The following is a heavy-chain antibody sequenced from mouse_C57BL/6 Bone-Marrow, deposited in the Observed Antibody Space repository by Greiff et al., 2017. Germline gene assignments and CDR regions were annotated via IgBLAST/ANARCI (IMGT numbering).Heavy chain of an antibody. D-gene: IGHD2-2*01. Sequence: EVQRVESGGGLVKPGGSLKLSCAASGFTFSDYGMHWVRQAPEKGLEWVAYISSGSSTIYYADTVKGRCTISRDNAKNTLFLQMTSLRSEDTAMXYCAILYGYDDWYFDVWGTGTTVTVSS. CDR2: ISSGSSTI. V-gene: IGHV5-17*01. J-gene: IGHJ1*03. CDR3: AILYGYDDWYFDV. CDR1: GFTFSDYG.